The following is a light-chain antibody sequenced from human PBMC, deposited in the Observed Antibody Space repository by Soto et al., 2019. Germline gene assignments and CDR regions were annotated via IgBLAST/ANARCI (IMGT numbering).Light chain of an antibody. CDR3: QEYDATPRT. CDR1: ETFSSSY. J-gene: IGKJ1*01. V-gene: IGKV3-20*01. Sequence: EIGLTQSPGTLSLSPGERATLSCRASETFSSSYLAWYQQKPGQAPRLLIYGVSNRATGIPDRFSGSGSGTSFTLTISRVEPEDFAVYYCQEYDATPRTFGQGTKVRVK. CDR2: GVS.